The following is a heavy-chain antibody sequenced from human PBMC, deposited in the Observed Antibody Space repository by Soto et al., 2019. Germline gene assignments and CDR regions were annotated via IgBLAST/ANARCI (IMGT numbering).Heavy chain of an antibody. CDR1: GFTFDDYT. D-gene: IGHD1-26*01. CDR3: VKPVFNSETYYGAESFHH. J-gene: IGHJ1*01. CDR2: ITWDGGDT. Sequence: DVHLVESGGVVIQPGGSLRLSCAASGFTFDDYTMHWVRQAPGKGLEWVSLITWDGGDTYYADSVKGRFTISRDNSKNSLFLQINNMGPDDAAFYYCVKPVFNSETYYGAESFHHWGQGTLVTVSS. V-gene: IGHV3-43*01.